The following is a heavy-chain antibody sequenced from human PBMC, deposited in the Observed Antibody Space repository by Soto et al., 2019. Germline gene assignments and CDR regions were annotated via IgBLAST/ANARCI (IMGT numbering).Heavy chain of an antibody. Sequence: SVKVSCKASGGTFSSYAISWVRQAPGQGLEWMGGIIPIFGTANYAQKFQGRVTITADESTSTAYMELSSLRSEDTAVYYCARDRITPWVGYYYYGMDVWGQGTTVTVSS. V-gene: IGHV1-69*13. CDR2: IIPIFGTA. CDR1: GGTFSSYA. J-gene: IGHJ6*02. CDR3: ARDRITPWVGYYYYGMDV. D-gene: IGHD3-16*01.